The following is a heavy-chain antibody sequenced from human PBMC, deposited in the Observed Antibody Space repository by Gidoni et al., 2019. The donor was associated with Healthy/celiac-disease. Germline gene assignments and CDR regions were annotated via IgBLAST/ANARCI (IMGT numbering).Heavy chain of an antibody. Sequence: EVQLVASGGGLVQPGGSLSPSFAASGLTSSRDSVNWVRQAPGKGLEWVSSISSSSSYIYDADSVKGRFTISRDNAKNSLYLQMNSRRAEDTAVYYCARPNIAVAGKSSYYFDYWGQGTLVTVSS. CDR3: ARPNIAVAGKSSYYFDY. J-gene: IGHJ4*02. V-gene: IGHV3-21*01. CDR2: ISSSSSYI. CDR1: GLTSSRDS. D-gene: IGHD6-19*01.